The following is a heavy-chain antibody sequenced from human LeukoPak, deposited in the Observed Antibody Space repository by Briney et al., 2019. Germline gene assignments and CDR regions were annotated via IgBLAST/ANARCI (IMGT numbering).Heavy chain of an antibody. Sequence: SQTLSLTCTVSGGSISSGDYYWSWIRQPPGKGLEWIGNIYYSGSTNYNPSLKSRVTISLYTSKNQFSLKLSSVTAADTAVYYCARDRLGDAFDIWGQGTMVTVSS. J-gene: IGHJ3*02. CDR2: IYYSGST. CDR3: ARDRLGDAFDI. CDR1: GGSISSGDYY. D-gene: IGHD7-27*01. V-gene: IGHV4-61*08.